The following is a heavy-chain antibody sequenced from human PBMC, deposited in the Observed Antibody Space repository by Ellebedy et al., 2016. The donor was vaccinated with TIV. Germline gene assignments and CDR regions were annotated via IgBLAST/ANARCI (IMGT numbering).Heavy chain of an antibody. CDR1: GGSFSSSRYY. CDR2: INDSGRT. CDR3: ARVRYYGSGTVLYNWFDP. Sequence: MPSETLSLTCTVSGGSFSSSRYYWGWVRQPPGKSLEWIGNINDSGRTYYNPSLKSRVTISVDTSTNQFSLMLSSVTAADTSIYYCARVRYYGSGTVLYNWFDPWGQGTLVTVSS. D-gene: IGHD3-10*01. J-gene: IGHJ5*02. V-gene: IGHV4-39*01.